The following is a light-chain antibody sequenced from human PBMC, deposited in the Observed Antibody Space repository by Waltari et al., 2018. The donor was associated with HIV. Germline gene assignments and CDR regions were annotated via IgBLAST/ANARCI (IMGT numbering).Light chain of an antibody. J-gene: IGKJ4*01. CDR1: QSLLHNNGYKY. CDR2: LAS. Sequence: DIVMTQPPFFLPVSPGEPASISCRSSQSLLHNNGYKYLNWYMQRPGQSPQLMIYLASQRASGVPDRFSGSGSGTDFTLHIKKVEADDVGLYFCMQALEIPLTFGGGTKVEIK. V-gene: IGKV2-28*01. CDR3: MQALEIPLT.